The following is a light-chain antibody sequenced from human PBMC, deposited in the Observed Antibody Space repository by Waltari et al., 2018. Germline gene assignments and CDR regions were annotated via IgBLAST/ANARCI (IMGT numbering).Light chain of an antibody. CDR1: HSISRH. CDR3: QQSYTSPRT. J-gene: IGKJ1*01. CDR2: AAS. V-gene: IGKV1-39*01. Sequence: DIQMTQSPPSLSASVGDRVTITCRASHSISRHLNWYQQKPGKAPKLLIYAASSLQSGVPSRFSGFGSGTNFTLTVSSLQPEDFATYYCQQSYTSPRTFGQGTKVEIK.